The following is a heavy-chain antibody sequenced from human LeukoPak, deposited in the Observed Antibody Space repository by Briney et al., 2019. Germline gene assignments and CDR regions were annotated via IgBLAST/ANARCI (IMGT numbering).Heavy chain of an antibody. CDR1: GGSISSGGYY. J-gene: IGHJ3*02. CDR2: IYYSGST. V-gene: IGHV4-31*03. CDR3: AREFSSSDAFDI. Sequence: SETLSLTCTVSGGSISSGGYYWSWIRQHPGKGLEWIGYIYYSGSTYYNPSLKSRVTISVDTSKNQFSLKLSSVTVADTAVYYCAREFSSSDAFDIWGQGTMVTVSS. D-gene: IGHD6-6*01.